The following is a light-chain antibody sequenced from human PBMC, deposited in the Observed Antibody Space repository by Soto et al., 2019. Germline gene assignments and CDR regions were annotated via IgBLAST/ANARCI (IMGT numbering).Light chain of an antibody. CDR2: QDS. CDR1: KLGDKY. J-gene: IGLJ2*01. Sequence: SYELTQPPSVSVSPGQTASITCSGDKLGDKYACWYQQKPGQSPVLVIYQDSKRPSGIPERFSGSNSGNTATLTIRGTQAMDEADYYCQAWDSREVVFGGGTKVTVL. V-gene: IGLV3-1*01. CDR3: QAWDSREVV.